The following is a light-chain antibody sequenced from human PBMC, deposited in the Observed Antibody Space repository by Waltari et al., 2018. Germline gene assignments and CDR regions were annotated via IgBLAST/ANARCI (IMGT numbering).Light chain of an antibody. Sequence: QSVLTQSPSASGTPGQRVTISCSGSSSNIGSNYVSWYQQLPGTAPKLLIYRNNQRPSGVPDRFSGSKSGTSASLAISGLRSEDEADYYCAAWDDSLSGLNWVFGGGTKLTVL. CDR1: SSNIGSNY. V-gene: IGLV1-47*01. CDR2: RNN. J-gene: IGLJ3*02. CDR3: AAWDDSLSGLNWV.